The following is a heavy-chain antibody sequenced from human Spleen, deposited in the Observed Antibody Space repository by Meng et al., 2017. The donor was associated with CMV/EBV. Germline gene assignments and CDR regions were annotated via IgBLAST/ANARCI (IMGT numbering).Heavy chain of an antibody. Sequence: ASVKVSCKASGYTFTSYDINWVRQATGQGLEWMGWMNPNSGNTGYAQKFQGRVTITRNTSISTAYMELSSLRSEDTAVYYCARSHASSTHFDFWGQGTLVTVSS. CDR2: MNPNSGNT. D-gene: IGHD2-2*01. CDR3: ARSHASSTHFDF. CDR1: GYTFTSYD. V-gene: IGHV1-8*03. J-gene: IGHJ4*02.